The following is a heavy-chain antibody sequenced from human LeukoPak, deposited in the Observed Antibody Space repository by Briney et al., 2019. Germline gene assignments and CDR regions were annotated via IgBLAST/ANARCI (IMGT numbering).Heavy chain of an antibody. CDR3: AKDDIVATIFDY. D-gene: IGHD5-12*01. J-gene: IGHJ4*02. CDR2: ISGSGGST. V-gene: IGHV3-23*01. Sequence: GGSLRLSCAASGFTFSSYAMSWVRQAPGKGLEWVSAISGSGGSTYYADSVKGRFTISRDNSKHTLYLQMNSLRAEDTAVYYCAKDDIVATIFDYWGQGTLVTVSS. CDR1: GFTFSSYA.